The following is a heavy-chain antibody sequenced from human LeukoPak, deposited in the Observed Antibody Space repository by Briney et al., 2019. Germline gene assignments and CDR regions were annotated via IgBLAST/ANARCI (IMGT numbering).Heavy chain of an antibody. J-gene: IGHJ6*03. D-gene: IGHD4-17*01. Sequence: SETLSLTCTVSGGSISSSNYYWGWIRQPPGKGLEWIGEINHSGSTNYNPSLKSRVTISVDTSKNQFSLKLSSVTAADTAVYYCARGGTVTPDWHYYMYVWGKGTTVTISS. CDR2: INHSGST. V-gene: IGHV4-39*07. CDR1: GGSISSSNYY. CDR3: ARGGTVTPDWHYYMYV.